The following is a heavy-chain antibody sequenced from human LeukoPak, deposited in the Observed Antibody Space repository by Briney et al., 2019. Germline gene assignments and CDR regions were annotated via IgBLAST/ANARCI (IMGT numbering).Heavy chain of an antibody. J-gene: IGHJ4*02. CDR2: ISGSGGST. Sequence: GGSLRLSCAASGFTFSSYGMSWVRQAPGKGLEWVSAISGSGGSTYYADSVKGRFTISRDNSKNTLYLQMNSLRAEDTAVYYCAKVGIPYLGVFDYWGQGTLVTVSS. CDR1: GFTFSSYG. CDR3: AKVGIPYLGVFDY. D-gene: IGHD3-10*01. V-gene: IGHV3-23*01.